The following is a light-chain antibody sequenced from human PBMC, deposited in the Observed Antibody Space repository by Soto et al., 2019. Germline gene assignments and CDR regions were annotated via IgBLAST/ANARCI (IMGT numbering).Light chain of an antibody. CDR2: GAS. Sequence: DIEMTQSPSTLSVSPGERATISCRASQSVSSNLAWYQQKPGQAPKLLICGASTRDTGIPARFSGSGSGTEFTLTISSLQPDYFATYCYQQYNSFRAFGQGTKVDI. CDR1: QSVSSN. V-gene: IGKV3-15*01. CDR3: QQYNSFRA. J-gene: IGKJ1*01.